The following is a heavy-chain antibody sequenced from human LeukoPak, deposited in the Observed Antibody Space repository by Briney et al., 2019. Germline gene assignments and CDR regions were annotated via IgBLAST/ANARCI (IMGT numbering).Heavy chain of an antibody. CDR3: ARDRGYSSGWYGADAFDI. CDR2: IYYSGST. V-gene: IGHV4-59*01. J-gene: IGHJ3*02. CDR1: DAPFSGYY. D-gene: IGHD6-19*01. Sequence: SETLSLTCAIYDAPFSGYYWSWIRQPPGKGLEWIGYIYYSGSTNYNPSLKSRVTISVDTSKNQFSLKLSSVTAADTAVYYCARDRGYSSGWYGADAFDIWGQGTMVTVSS.